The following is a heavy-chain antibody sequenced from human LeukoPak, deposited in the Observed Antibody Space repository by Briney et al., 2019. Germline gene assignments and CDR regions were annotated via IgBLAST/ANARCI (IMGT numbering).Heavy chain of an antibody. CDR2: INSDGINT. CDR3: ARDLGQYYDTSDNWFDP. Sequence: PGGSLRLSCAASGVTFSNYWMHWVRQAPGKGLGWVSRINSDGINTSYADSVKGRFTISRDNAKNTLNLQMNSLRAEDTAVYYCARDLGQYYDTSDNWFDPWGQGTLVTVSS. CDR1: GVTFSNYW. J-gene: IGHJ5*02. V-gene: IGHV3-74*01. D-gene: IGHD3-22*01.